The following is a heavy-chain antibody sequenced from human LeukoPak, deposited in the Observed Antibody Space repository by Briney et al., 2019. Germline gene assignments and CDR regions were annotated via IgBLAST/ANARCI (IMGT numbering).Heavy chain of an antibody. D-gene: IGHD2-15*01. CDR2: ISGSGGST. J-gene: IGHJ4*02. CDR1: GFTFSSYA. Sequence: PGRSLRLSCAASGFTFSSYAMSWVRQAPGKGLEWVSAISGSGGSTYYADSVKGRFTISKDNSKNTLYLQMNSLRAEDTAVYYCAKSAVALTQVAHDYWGQGTLVTVSS. CDR3: AKSAVALTQVAHDY. V-gene: IGHV3-23*01.